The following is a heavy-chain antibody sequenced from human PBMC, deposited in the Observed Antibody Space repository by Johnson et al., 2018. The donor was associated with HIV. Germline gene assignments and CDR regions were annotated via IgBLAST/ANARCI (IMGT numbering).Heavy chain of an antibody. D-gene: IGHD1-26*01. CDR1: GFIVSSNC. V-gene: IGHV3-53*01. Sequence: VQLVESGGGLMQPGGSLRLSCAASGFIVSSNCMTWVRQAPGKGLEWVSVIYRGGSTYYADSVKGRFTISRDNAKNSLYLQMNSLRAEDTAVYYCARGGSYLTLDDAFDIWGQGTMVTVSS. CDR2: IYRGGST. CDR3: ARGGSYLTLDDAFDI. J-gene: IGHJ3*02.